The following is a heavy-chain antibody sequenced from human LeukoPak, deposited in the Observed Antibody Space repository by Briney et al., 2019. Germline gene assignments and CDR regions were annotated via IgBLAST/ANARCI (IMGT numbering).Heavy chain of an antibody. CDR3: ARDYGSLGDY. J-gene: IGHJ4*02. CDR2: INSHGGDI. D-gene: IGHD1-26*01. V-gene: IGHV3-74*01. Sequence: GGSLRLSCAAPGFTFSNYWMHWVRHAPGKGLVWVSRINSHGGDINYADSVKGRFTISRDNAKNTLHLQMNSLRAEDTAVYYCARDYGSLGDYWGQGILVTVSS. CDR1: GFTFSNYW.